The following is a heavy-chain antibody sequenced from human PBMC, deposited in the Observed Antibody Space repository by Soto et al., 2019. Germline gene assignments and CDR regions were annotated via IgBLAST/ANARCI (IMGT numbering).Heavy chain of an antibody. D-gene: IGHD2-15*01. CDR3: ARASCSGGSCYFDFDY. V-gene: IGHV4-4*02. CDR1: GGSISSSNW. CDR2: IYHSGST. J-gene: IGHJ4*02. Sequence: SETLSLTCAVSGGSISSSNWWSCVRQPPGKGLEWIGEIYHSGSTNYNPSLNSRVTISVDKSKNQFSLKLSSVTAADTAVYYCARASCSGGSCYFDFDYWGQGTLVTLSS.